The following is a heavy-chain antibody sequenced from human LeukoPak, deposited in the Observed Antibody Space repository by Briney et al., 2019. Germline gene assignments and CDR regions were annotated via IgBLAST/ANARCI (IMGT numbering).Heavy chain of an antibody. J-gene: IGHJ3*02. D-gene: IGHD6-6*01. CDR2: MNPNSGNT. CDR1: GYTFTSYD. Sequence: ASVKVSCKASGYTFTSYDINWVRQATGQGLEWMGWMNPNSGNTGYAQKFQGRVTITRNTSISTAYMELSSLRSEDTAMYYCARDRSSSYAFDIWGQGTMVTVSS. CDR3: ARDRSSSYAFDI. V-gene: IGHV1-8*03.